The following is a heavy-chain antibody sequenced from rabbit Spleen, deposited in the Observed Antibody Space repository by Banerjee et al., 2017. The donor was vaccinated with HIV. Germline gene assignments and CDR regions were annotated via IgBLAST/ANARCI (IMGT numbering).Heavy chain of an antibody. J-gene: IGHJ3*01. CDR3: ARGDGGAGYGSTL. CDR2: IRTNDVYT. V-gene: IGHV1S45*01. Sequence: QEQLVESGGGLVQPEGSLTLTCTASGFDFSSKYYMWWVRQAPGKGLEWIGCIRTNDVYTWYASWAKGRFTLSKTSSTTVTLKVTSLTAADTATYFCARGDGGAGYGSTLWGQGTLVTVS. D-gene: IGHD6-1*01. CDR1: GFDFSSKYY.